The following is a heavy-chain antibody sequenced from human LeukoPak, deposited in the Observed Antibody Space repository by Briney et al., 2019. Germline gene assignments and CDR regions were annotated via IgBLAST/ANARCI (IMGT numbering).Heavy chain of an antibody. V-gene: IGHV3-11*06. CDR3: ARDRGSGWYLYYFDY. CDR1: GFTLSDYY. J-gene: IGHJ4*02. Sequence: PGGSLRLSCAASGFTLSDYYMSWIRQAPGKGLEWVSYISSSSSYTNYADSVKGRFTISRDNAKNSLYLQMNSLRAEDTAVYYCARDRGSGWYLYYFDYWGQGTLVTVSS. D-gene: IGHD6-19*01. CDR2: ISSSSSYT.